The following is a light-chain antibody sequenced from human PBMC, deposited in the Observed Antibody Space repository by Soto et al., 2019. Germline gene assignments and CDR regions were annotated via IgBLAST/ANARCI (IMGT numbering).Light chain of an antibody. CDR3: QQRSNWLPFT. V-gene: IGKV3-11*01. CDR1: QSVSSY. CDR2: DAS. J-gene: IGKJ3*01. Sequence: EIVLTQSPATLSLSPGERATLSCRASQSVSSYLAWYQQKPGQAPRLLIYDASNRATGIPARFSGSGSGTDFTLTISSLAPEDFAVYSCQQRSNWLPFTFGPGTKVDIK.